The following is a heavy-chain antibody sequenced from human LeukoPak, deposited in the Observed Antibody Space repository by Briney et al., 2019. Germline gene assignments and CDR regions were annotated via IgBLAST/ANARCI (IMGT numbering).Heavy chain of an antibody. CDR3: AREGIVVVPPATTFDY. J-gene: IGHJ4*02. Sequence: GGSLRLSCAASGFTFSSYAMHWVRQAPGKGLEWVAVISYDGSNKYYADSVKGRFTISRDNSKNTLYLQMNSLRAEDTAVYYCAREGIVVVPPATTFDYWGQGTLVTVSS. V-gene: IGHV3-30-3*01. CDR1: GFTFSSYA. CDR2: ISYDGSNK. D-gene: IGHD2-2*01.